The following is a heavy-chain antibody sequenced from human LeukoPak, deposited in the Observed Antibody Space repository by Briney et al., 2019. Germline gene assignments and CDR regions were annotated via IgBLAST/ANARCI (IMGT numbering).Heavy chain of an antibody. Sequence: RRSLRVSYVASVFTFTSDGMQCLRQAPGKGLEWVAVIWYDGSNKYYADSVMGRFTISRDNSKDTLYLQMNRLRAEDTPVYYCGREAPGDNDPSNFDNCGQGTLVTVSS. CDR3: GREAPGDNDPSNFDN. D-gene: IGHD4-17*01. CDR1: VFTFTSDG. V-gene: IGHV3-33*01. J-gene: IGHJ4*02. CDR2: IWYDGSNK.